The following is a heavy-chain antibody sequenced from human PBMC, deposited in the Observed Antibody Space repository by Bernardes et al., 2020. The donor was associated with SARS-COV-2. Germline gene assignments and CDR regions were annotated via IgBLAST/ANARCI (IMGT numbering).Heavy chain of an antibody. Sequence: GGSLRLSCAASGFMFSSSTMNWVHQAPGKGLEWVSSISGSSRFIHYADSVKGRFIISRETAKNLLYLQMNSLRAEDTAVYYCARDSDWGQGTLVTVSS. CDR1: GFMFSSST. J-gene: IGHJ4*02. V-gene: IGHV3-21*06. CDR2: ISGSSRFI. CDR3: ARDSD.